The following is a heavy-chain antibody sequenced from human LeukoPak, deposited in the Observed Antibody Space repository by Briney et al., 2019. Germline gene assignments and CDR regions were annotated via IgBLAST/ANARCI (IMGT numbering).Heavy chain of an antibody. J-gene: IGHJ4*02. D-gene: IGHD3-10*01. CDR2: IKQDGSEK. Sequence: PGGSLRLSCAGSGFVYNAFWMSWVRQLPGKGLEWVANIKQDGSEKYYVDSVNGRFTISRDNAKNTVFLQMDSLRVEDTAVYYCAKVAKYYYGSETYYFFEHWGQGTPVTASS. CDR3: AKVAKYYYGSETYYFFEH. CDR1: GFVYNAFW. V-gene: IGHV3-7*01.